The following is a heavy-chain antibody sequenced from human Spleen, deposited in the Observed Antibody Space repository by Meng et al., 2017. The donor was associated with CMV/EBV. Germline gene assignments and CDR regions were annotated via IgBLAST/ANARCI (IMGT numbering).Heavy chain of an antibody. CDR3: AKDPIGYCSSTSCYTPHYFDY. CDR1: GFTFSSYW. J-gene: IGHJ4*02. D-gene: IGHD2-2*02. CDR2: IKQDGSEK. V-gene: IGHV3-7*01. Sequence: GGSLRLSCAASGFTFSSYWMSWVRQAPGKGLEWVANIKQDGSEKYYVDSVKGRFTISRDNAKNSLYLQMNSLRAEDTAVYYCAKDPIGYCSSTSCYTPHYFDYWGQGTLVTVSS.